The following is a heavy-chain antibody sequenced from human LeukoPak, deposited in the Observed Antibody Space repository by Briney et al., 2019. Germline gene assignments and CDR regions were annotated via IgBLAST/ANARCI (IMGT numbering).Heavy chain of an antibody. Sequence: GALRLSCVVSGFTFSSYAMSWVRQAPGKGLEWVSAISGSAGSTYYADSVKGRFTISRDNSKNTLYLQMNSLRAEDTAVYYCAKSKVVVAATNWFDPWGQGTLVTVSS. V-gene: IGHV3-23*01. J-gene: IGHJ5*02. CDR1: GFTFSSYA. CDR2: ISGSAGST. CDR3: AKSKVVVAATNWFDP. D-gene: IGHD2-15*01.